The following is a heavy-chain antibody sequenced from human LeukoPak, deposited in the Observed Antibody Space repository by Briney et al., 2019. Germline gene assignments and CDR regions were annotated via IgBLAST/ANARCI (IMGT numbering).Heavy chain of an antibody. D-gene: IGHD2-2*01. CDR2: ISTSSRYI. CDR3: ARADCSSSTCYSRRSWFDP. V-gene: IGHV3-21*01. Sequence: GGSLRLFCAASGFTLSNYDMNWVRQAPGKGLEWVSSISTSSRYIYYKDSVRGRFTISRDDAKNSLYLEMNSLRAEDTAVYYCARADCSSSTCYSRRSWFDPWGQGTLVTVSS. J-gene: IGHJ5*02. CDR1: GFTLSNYD.